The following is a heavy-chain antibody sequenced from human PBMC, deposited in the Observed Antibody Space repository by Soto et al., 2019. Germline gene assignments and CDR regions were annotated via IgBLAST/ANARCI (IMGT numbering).Heavy chain of an antibody. CDR2: IWYDGSNK. CDR3: ARLNGATNAFDI. J-gene: IGHJ3*02. D-gene: IGHD1-26*01. Sequence: PGGSLRLSCAASGFTFSSYGMHWVRQAPGKGLEWVEVIWYDGSNKYYADSVKGRFTISRDNSKNTLYLQMNSLRAEDTAVYYCARLNGATNAFDIWGQGTMVTVSS. CDR1: GFTFSSYG. V-gene: IGHV3-33*01.